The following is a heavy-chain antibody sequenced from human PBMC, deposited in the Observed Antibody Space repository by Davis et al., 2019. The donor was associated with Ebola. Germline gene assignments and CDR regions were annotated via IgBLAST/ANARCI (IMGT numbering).Heavy chain of an antibody. Sequence: PSETLSLTCAVYGGSFSGYYWSWIRQPPGKGLEWIGEINHSGSTNYNPSLKSRVTISVDTSKNQFSLKLSSVTAADTAVYYCARTPLLAGSGWFDPWGQGTLVTVSS. CDR2: INHSGST. CDR1: GGSFSGYY. V-gene: IGHV4-34*01. CDR3: ARTPLLAGSGWFDP. D-gene: IGHD3-10*01. J-gene: IGHJ5*02.